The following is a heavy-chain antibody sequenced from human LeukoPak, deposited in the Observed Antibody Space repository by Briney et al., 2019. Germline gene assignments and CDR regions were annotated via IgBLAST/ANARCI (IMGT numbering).Heavy chain of an antibody. CDR1: GGSISSYY. D-gene: IGHD3-22*01. V-gene: IGHV4-59*01. Sequence: SETLSLTCTVSGGSISSYYWSWIRQPPGEGLEWIAYIYYSGSTNYNPSLKSRATISVDTSKNQFSLKLSSVTAADTAVYYCARVITYYYDSSGYYWFDPWGQGTLVTVSS. J-gene: IGHJ5*02. CDR2: IYYSGST. CDR3: ARVITYYYDSSGYYWFDP.